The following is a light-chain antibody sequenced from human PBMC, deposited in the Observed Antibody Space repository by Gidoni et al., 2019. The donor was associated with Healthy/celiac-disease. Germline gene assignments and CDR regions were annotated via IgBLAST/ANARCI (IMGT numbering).Light chain of an antibody. CDR3: QQYNNWPLT. Sequence: IVMTQSPATLSVSPGARATLSCRASQSVSSYLAWYQQKPGQAPRLLIYGASTRATGIPARFSGSGSGTEFTLTISSLQSEDFAVYYCQQYNNWPLTFGGWTKVEIK. CDR1: QSVSSY. J-gene: IGKJ4*01. V-gene: IGKV3-15*01. CDR2: GAS.